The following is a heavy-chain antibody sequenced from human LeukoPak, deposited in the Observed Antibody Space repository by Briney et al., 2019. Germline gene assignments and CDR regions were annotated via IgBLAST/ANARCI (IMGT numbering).Heavy chain of an antibody. D-gene: IGHD5-12*01. Sequence: GASVKVSCKASGYTFTGYYMHWVRQAPGQGLEWMGWINPNSGGTNYAQKFQGRVTMTRDTSISTAYMELSRLRSDDTAVYYCARFSRRTETEQRGYSGYDDWGQGTLVTVSS. CDR1: GYTFTGYY. CDR3: ARFSRRTETEQRGYSGYDD. J-gene: IGHJ4*02. CDR2: INPNSGGT. V-gene: IGHV1-2*02.